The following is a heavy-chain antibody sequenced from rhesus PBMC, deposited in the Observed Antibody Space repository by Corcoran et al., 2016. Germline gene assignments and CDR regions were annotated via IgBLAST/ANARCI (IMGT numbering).Heavy chain of an antibody. D-gene: IGHD6-31*01. CDR2: FYGSSTST. CDR3: ARDIAAAGDLDY. Sequence: QVQLQESGPGVVKPSETLSLTCAVSGGSISDSYRWSWIRQPPGKGLEWIGYFYGSSTSTNYNTSLKGRVPISTDTSKPQFSLQLSSVTAADTAVYSCARDIAAAGDLDYWGQGVLVTVSS. J-gene: IGHJ4*01. CDR1: GGSISDSYR. V-gene: IGHV4S10*01.